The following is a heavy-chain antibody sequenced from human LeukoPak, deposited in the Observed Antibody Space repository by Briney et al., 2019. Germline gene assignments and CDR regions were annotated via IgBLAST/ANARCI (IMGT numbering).Heavy chain of an antibody. D-gene: IGHD3-10*01. CDR3: ARHSYYASGSYYQDY. CDR1: GYTFTSYW. CDR2: IYPADSDT. Sequence: GESLQISCKGSGYTFTSYWIGWVRQMPGKGLEWMGIIYPADSDTRYSPSFQGQVTISADKSISTAYLQWSSLKASDTAMYYCARHSYYASGSYYQDYWGQGTLVTVSS. J-gene: IGHJ4*02. V-gene: IGHV5-51*01.